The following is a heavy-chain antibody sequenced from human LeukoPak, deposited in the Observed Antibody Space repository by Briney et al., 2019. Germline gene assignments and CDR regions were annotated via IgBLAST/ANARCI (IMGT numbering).Heavy chain of an antibody. D-gene: IGHD3-9*01. Sequence: SETLSLTCAVSGGSISSSNWWSWVRQPPAKGLEWIGKIHHSGSSNYNPSLKSRVTISLDESKNQLSLKLSSVTAADAAVYYCASFSYYDILTGYIAGMDVWGKGTTVTVSS. CDR2: IHHSGSS. J-gene: IGHJ6*03. CDR3: ASFSYYDILTGYIAGMDV. CDR1: GGSISSSNW. V-gene: IGHV4-4*02.